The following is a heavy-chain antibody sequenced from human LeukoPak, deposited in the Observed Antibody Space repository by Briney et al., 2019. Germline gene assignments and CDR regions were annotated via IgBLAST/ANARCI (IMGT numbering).Heavy chain of an antibody. Sequence: SETLSLTCAVSGGSISSYNWSWIRQPPGEGLGWIGDIYYSGSTNYNPSLKSRVTTSVDSSQNQFSLKLSSVTAADTAVYYCARMYYDFWSGYAFDIWGQGTMVTVSS. V-gene: IGHV4-59*01. CDR3: ARMYYDFWSGYAFDI. CDR2: IYYSGST. D-gene: IGHD3-3*01. CDR1: GGSISSYN. J-gene: IGHJ3*02.